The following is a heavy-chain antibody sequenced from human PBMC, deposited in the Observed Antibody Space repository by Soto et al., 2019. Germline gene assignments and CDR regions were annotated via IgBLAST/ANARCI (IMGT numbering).Heavy chain of an antibody. CDR3: ARPVGGSEYSYIEY. D-gene: IGHD5-18*01. Sequence: QVQLMQSGAEVRGPGSSVRVSCKASGYTFTSNAITWVRQAPGQGLEWMGWISAYNAKTDYAQKFQGRVTMSTDTSTSTASMELRSLRSDDTAVYYCARPVGGSEYSYIEYWGQGTLVTVSS. CDR2: ISAYNAKT. J-gene: IGHJ4*02. V-gene: IGHV1-18*01. CDR1: GYTFTSNA.